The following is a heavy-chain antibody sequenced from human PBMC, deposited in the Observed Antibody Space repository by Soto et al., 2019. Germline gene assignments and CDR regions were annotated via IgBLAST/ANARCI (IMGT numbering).Heavy chain of an antibody. CDR2: IYSGGST. CDR3: AKEYYDFWSGYPSPVYFDY. CDR1: GFTVSSNY. V-gene: IGHV3-53*01. Sequence: QPGGSLRLSCAASGFTVSSNYMSWVRQAPGKGLEWVSVIYSGGSTYYADSVKGRFTISRDNSKNTLYLQMNSLRAEDTAVYYCAKEYYDFWSGYPSPVYFDYWGQGTQVTVSS. D-gene: IGHD3-3*01. J-gene: IGHJ4*02.